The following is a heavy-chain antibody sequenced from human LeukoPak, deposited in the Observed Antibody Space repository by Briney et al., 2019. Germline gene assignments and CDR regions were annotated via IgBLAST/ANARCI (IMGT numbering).Heavy chain of an antibody. V-gene: IGHV3-21*01. D-gene: IGHD6-13*01. CDR2: ISSSSSYI. Sequence: GGSLRLSCAASGFTFSSYSMNWVRQAPGKGLEWVSSISSSSSYIYYADSVKGRFTISRDNAKNSLYLQMNSLRAEDTAVYYCARYNSDTAAAYDYWGQGTLVTVSS. CDR3: ARYNSDTAAAYDY. CDR1: GFTFSSYS. J-gene: IGHJ4*02.